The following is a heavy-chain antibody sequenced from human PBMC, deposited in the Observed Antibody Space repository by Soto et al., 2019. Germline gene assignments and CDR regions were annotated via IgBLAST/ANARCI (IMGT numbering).Heavy chain of an antibody. V-gene: IGHV1-18*01. J-gene: IGHJ4*02. CDR3: ASFPLDILTGYLTSFDY. Sequence: ASVKVSCKASGYTFTSYGISWVRQAPGQGLEWMGWISAYNGNTNYAQKLQGRVTMTTDTSTSTAYMELRSLRSDDTAVYYCASFPLDILTGYLTSFDYWGQGTLVTVSS. CDR2: ISAYNGNT. CDR1: GYTFTSYG. D-gene: IGHD3-9*01.